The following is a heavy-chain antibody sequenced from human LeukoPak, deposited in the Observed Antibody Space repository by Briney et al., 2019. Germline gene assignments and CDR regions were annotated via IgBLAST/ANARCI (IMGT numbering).Heavy chain of an antibody. Sequence: KPSETLSLTCAVYGGSFSGYYWSWIRQPPGKGLEWIGEINHSGSTNYNPSLKSRVTISVDTSKNQFSLKLSSVTAADTAVYYCARHGGFTDYDYWGQGTLVTVSS. V-gene: IGHV4-34*01. D-gene: IGHD4-11*01. J-gene: IGHJ4*02. CDR3: ARHGGFTDYDY. CDR2: INHSGST. CDR1: GGSFSGYY.